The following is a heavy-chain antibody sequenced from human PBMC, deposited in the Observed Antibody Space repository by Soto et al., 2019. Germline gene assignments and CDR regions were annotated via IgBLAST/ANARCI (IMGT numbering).Heavy chain of an antibody. CDR2: IYPGDSDT. CDR3: AILRVPAATIRPPPIDAFDI. V-gene: IGHV5-51*01. D-gene: IGHD2-2*01. J-gene: IGHJ3*02. CDR1: GYSFTSYW. Sequence: GESLKISCKGSGYSFTSYWIGWVRQMPGKGLEWMGIIYPGDSDTRYSPSFQGQVTISADKSISTAYLQWSSLKASDTAMYYCAILRVPAATIRPPPIDAFDIWGQGTMVTVSS.